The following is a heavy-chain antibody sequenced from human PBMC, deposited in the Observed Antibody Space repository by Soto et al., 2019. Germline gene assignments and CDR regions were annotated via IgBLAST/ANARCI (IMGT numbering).Heavy chain of an antibody. D-gene: IGHD2-8*02. V-gene: IGHV4-59*12. CDR3: ARDKITGLFDY. Sequence: SETLSLTCTVSGGSISSYYWSWIRQPPGKGLEWIGYIYYSGSTNYNPSLKGRVTISVDTSKSQFSLKLTSVTAADTAVYYCARDKITGLFDYWGQGTLVTVSS. J-gene: IGHJ4*02. CDR1: GGSISSYY. CDR2: IYYSGST.